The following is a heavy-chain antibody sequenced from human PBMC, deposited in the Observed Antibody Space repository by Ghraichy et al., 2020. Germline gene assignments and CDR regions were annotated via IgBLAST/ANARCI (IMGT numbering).Heavy chain of an antibody. Sequence: GGSLRLSCAASGFTFSKFDMSWVRQAPGKGLEWVSEIDGDGGKIQYADSVKGRFTLYRDDSKNMLYLQMSSLRAEDTAVYYCAKDEVLMLQGGFVSWGQGTLVIVSS. J-gene: IGHJ4*02. CDR3: AKDEVLMLQGGFVS. V-gene: IGHV3-23*01. CDR2: IDGDGGKI. D-gene: IGHD3-10*01. CDR1: GFTFSKFD.